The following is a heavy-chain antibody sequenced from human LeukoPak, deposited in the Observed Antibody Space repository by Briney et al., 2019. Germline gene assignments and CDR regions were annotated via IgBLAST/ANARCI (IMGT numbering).Heavy chain of an antibody. J-gene: IGHJ4*02. D-gene: IGHD1-26*01. CDR3: ATPIGELLPIV. Sequence: ASVKVSCKASVGTCSSYAISWVRQAPGQGLEWMGGIIPIFGTANYAQKFQGRVTITADESTSTAYMELSSLRSEDTAVYYCATPIGELLPIVWGQGTLSPSPQ. V-gene: IGHV1-69*13. CDR1: VGTCSSYA. CDR2: IIPIFGTA.